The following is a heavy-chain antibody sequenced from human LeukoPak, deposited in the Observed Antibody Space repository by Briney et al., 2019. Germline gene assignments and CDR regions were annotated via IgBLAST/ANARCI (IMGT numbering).Heavy chain of an antibody. CDR1: GGSISSYY. CDR3: ARGNYIVATKGRRYYFDY. CDR2: IYYSGST. D-gene: IGHD5-12*01. V-gene: IGHV4-59*08. J-gene: IGHJ4*02. Sequence: SETLSLTCTVSGGSISSYYWSWIRQPPGKGLEWIGYIYYSGSTNYNPSLKSRVTISVDTSKNQFSLKLSSVTAADTAVYHCARGNYIVATKGRRYYFDYWGQGTLVTVSS.